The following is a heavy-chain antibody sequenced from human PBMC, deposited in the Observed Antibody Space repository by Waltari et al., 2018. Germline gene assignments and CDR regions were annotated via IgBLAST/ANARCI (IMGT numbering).Heavy chain of an antibody. CDR3: AGGDGGYYYHKMDV. J-gene: IGHJ6*02. CDR1: GGTFTSDS. D-gene: IGHD3-22*01. V-gene: IGHV1-69*02. Sequence: QVQLVQSGAEAKKPESSVRVSCRASGGTFTSDSVNWVRQAPGKGLEWMGGSMADTSETEYAVKFQGRITMTADKSTGTVYMEMSGLKSDDTAVYYCAGGDGGYYYHKMDVWGQGTTVTVSS. CDR2: SMADTSET.